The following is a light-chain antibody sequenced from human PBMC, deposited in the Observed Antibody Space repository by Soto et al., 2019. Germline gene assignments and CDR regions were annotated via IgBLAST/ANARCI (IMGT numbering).Light chain of an antibody. CDR3: QQYGNAQDT. CDR1: QSVRSDY. V-gene: IGKV3-20*01. J-gene: IGKJ4*01. Sequence: EIVLTQSPDTLSLSPGEGATLSCRASQSVRSDYLAWYQQKPGQAPRVLIYDASSRATGIPDRFSGSGSGTDFTLTVSRLEPEDFAVYYCQQYGNAQDTFGGGTNVDIK. CDR2: DAS.